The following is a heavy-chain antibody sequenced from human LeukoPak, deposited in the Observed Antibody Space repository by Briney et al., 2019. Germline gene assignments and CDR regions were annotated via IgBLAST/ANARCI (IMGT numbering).Heavy chain of an antibody. CDR1: GFTFDDYA. CDR3: AKDPDGRGSYYFDY. V-gene: IGHV3-9*01. Sequence: GRSLRLSCAASGFTFDDYAMHWVRQAPGKGLEWVSGISWNSGSIGYADSVKGRFTISRDNSKNTLYLQMNSLRAEDTAVYYCAKDPDGRGSYYFDYWGQGTLVTVSS. D-gene: IGHD1-26*01. J-gene: IGHJ4*02. CDR2: ISWNSGSI.